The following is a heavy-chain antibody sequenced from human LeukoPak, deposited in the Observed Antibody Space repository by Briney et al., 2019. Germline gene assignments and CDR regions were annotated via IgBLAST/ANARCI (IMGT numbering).Heavy chain of an antibody. CDR2: IYSGEVT. J-gene: IGHJ3*02. CDR3: ARISGGSFDI. Sequence: GGSLRLSCAASGLTISSNYMTWVRQAQGTGLEWVSLIYSGEVTFYADSVKGRFTISRDTSHNTLYLQMNRLRTADTAVYYCARISGGSFDIWGQGTTVTL. D-gene: IGHD3-10*01. V-gene: IGHV3-53*01. CDR1: GLTISSNY.